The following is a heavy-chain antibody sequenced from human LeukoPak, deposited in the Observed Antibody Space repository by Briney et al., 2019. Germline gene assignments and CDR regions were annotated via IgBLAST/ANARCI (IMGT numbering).Heavy chain of an antibody. J-gene: IGHJ5*02. CDR3: ARHGRTYYDSSGFYLEEDWFDP. CDR2: IYYSGST. D-gene: IGHD3-22*01. CDR1: GASISPYY. Sequence: PSETLSLTCTVSGASISPYYWSWIRQPPEEGLEWIGYIYYSGSTNYSPSLKTRVAISVDTSRNQFSLKLNSVTAADTAVYYCARHGRTYYDSSGFYLEEDWFDPWGQGTLVTVSS. V-gene: IGHV4-59*08.